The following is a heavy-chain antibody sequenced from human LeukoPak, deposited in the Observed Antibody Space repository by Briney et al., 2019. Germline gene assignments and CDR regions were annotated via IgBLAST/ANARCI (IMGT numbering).Heavy chain of an antibody. J-gene: IGHJ4*02. CDR1: GYTFTSYD. D-gene: IGHD3-22*01. CDR3: ATNGKYYYDSSGYYPTSDY. CDR2: MNPNSGNT. V-gene: IGHV1-8*01. Sequence: ASVKVSCKASGYTFTSYDINWVRQATGQGLEWMGWMNPNSGNTGYAQKFQGRVTMTRNTSISTAYMELSSLRSEDTAVYYCATNGKYYYDSSGYYPTSDYWGQGTLVTVSS.